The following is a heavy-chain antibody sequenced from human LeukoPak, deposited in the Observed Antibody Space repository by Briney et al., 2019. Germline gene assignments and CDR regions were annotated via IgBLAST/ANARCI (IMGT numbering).Heavy chain of an antibody. J-gene: IGHJ4*02. V-gene: IGHV1-46*01. CDR2: INPSGGST. D-gene: IGHD2-15*01. CDR1: GYIFTGYY. CDR3: ASEDCSGGSCYLFGY. Sequence: ASVKVSCKASGYIFTGYYMHWVRQAPGQGLEWMGIINPSGGSTSYAQKFQGRVTMTRDTSTSTVYMQLSSLRSEDTAVYYCASEDCSGGSCYLFGYWGQGTLVTVSS.